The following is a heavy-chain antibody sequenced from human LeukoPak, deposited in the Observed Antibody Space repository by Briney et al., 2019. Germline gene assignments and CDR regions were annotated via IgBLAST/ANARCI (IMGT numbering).Heavy chain of an antibody. CDR2: VNRDGSET. CDR3: ARNNGMDV. V-gene: IGHV3-7*03. J-gene: IGHJ6*02. CDR1: GFTLSNHW. Sequence: GGSLRLSCAASGFTLSNHWMPWVRQVPGRGPEWVANVNRDGSETYYLDSVKGRFTISKDNAKNSLYLQMNSLRAEDTALYHCARNNGMDVWGQGTTVIVSS.